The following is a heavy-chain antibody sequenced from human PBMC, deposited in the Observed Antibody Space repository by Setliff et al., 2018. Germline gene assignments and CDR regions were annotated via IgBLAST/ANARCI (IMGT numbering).Heavy chain of an antibody. V-gene: IGHV3-15*07. CDR2: IKSKGDGGTI. CDR3: TTDRVGCRGTTCYNAFDI. Sequence: GESLKISCAASGFTFSYAWMHWVRQAPGKGLEWVGRIKSKGDGGTIDYVAPVKGRFTISRDDSKNTLYLQMNSLKTEDTAVYYCTTDRVGCRGTTCYNAFDIWGQGTMVTVSS. D-gene: IGHD2-2*01. CDR1: GFTFSYAW. J-gene: IGHJ3*02.